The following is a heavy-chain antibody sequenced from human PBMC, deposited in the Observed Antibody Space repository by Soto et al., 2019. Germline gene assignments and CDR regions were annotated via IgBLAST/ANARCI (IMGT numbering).Heavy chain of an antibody. V-gene: IGHV1-18*01. Sequence: GASVKVSCKASGYTFTGYGISWVRQAPGQGLEWMGWISAYNGNTNYAQKLQGRVTMTTDTSTSTAYMELRSLRSDDTAVYYCARASIAVAATWFDPWGQRTLVTVSS. CDR2: ISAYNGNT. D-gene: IGHD6-19*01. J-gene: IGHJ5*02. CDR3: ARASIAVAATWFDP. CDR1: GYTFTGYG.